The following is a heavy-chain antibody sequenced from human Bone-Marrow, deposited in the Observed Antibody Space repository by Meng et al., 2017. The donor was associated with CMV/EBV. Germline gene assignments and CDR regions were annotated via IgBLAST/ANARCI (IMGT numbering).Heavy chain of an antibody. V-gene: IGHV4-59*12. D-gene: IGHD5/OR15-5a*01. Sequence: GSLRLSCTVSGGSISSYYWSWIRQPAGKGLEWIGYIYYSGSTNYNPSLKSRVTISIDTSKNQFSLKLNSVTAADTAVYYCATSRGVYYATEGDYWGQGTLVTVSS. CDR3: ATSRGVYYATEGDY. J-gene: IGHJ4*02. CDR2: IYYSGST. CDR1: GGSISSYY.